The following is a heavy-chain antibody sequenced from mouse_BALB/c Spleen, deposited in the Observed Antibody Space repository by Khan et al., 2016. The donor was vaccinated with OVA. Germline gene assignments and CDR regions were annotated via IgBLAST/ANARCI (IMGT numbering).Heavy chain of an antibody. V-gene: IGHV1S132*01. CDR2: IYPGTDNS. D-gene: IGHD3-2*02. Sequence: VKLLESGAELVRPGASVKLSCKTSGYTFTSYWIHWVKQTPGQGLEWIARIYPGTDNSYYTEKFKDKVTLTADKSSSTAYMQLSSLKSEDTDVYFCAREEALYNIDHWGQGTTLTVSS. CDR1: GYTFTSYW. CDR3: AREEALYNIDH. J-gene: IGHJ2*01.